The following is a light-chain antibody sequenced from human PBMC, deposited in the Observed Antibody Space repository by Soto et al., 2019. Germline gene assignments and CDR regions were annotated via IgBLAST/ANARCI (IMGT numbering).Light chain of an antibody. V-gene: IGKV3-11*01. CDR2: DAS. Sequence: ELVLTQSPATLSVSPGERATLSCKASQNIYSNVAWYQQKPGQAPRLLIYDASNRATGIPARFSGSGSGTDFTLTVSSLEPEDFAAYYCEQRSNWPPTFGGGSKVDIK. J-gene: IGKJ4*01. CDR1: QNIYSN. CDR3: EQRSNWPPT.